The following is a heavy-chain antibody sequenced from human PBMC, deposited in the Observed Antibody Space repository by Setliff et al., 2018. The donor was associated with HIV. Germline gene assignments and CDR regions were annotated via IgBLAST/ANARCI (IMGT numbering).Heavy chain of an antibody. V-gene: IGHV3-30*19. J-gene: IGHJ3*02. Sequence: LRLSCAASGFTFSDYGFHWVRQAPGKGLEWVAVISYDGSYKYYADSVKGRFTISRDNSKNTLYVQMNSLRADDTAVYYCVRDLTTIVTRKVFDIWGQGTMVTVSS. CDR3: VRDLTTIVTRKVFDI. D-gene: IGHD4-4*01. CDR2: ISYDGSYK. CDR1: GFTFSDYG.